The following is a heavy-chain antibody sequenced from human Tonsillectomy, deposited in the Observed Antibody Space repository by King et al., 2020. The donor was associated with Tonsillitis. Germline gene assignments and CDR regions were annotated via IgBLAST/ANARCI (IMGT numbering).Heavy chain of an antibody. CDR1: GFTFSNYA. J-gene: IGHJ4*02. D-gene: IGHD1-26*01. CDR3: AKEKGGSILEAIDY. CDR2: ISGSGGST. Sequence: VQLVESGGGLVQPGGSLRLSCAASGFTFSNYAMSWVRQAPGKGLEWVSIISGSGGSTYYADSVMGRFTISRDNSKNTLYLQMNSLRAEDTAVYYCAKEKGGSILEAIDYWGQGTLVTVSS. V-gene: IGHV3-23*04.